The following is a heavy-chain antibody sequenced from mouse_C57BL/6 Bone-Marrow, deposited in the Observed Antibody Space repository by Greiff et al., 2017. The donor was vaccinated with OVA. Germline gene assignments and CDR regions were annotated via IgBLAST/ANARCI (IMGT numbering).Heavy chain of an antibody. D-gene: IGHD2-5*01. Sequence: VQLQQPGAELVKPGASVKLSCKASGYTFTSYWMQWVKQRPGQGLEWIGEIDPSDSYTNYNQKFKGKATLTVDTSSSTAYMQLSSLTSEDSAVYYCARFSNYIYWYFDVWGTGTTVTVSS. CDR2: IDPSDSYT. V-gene: IGHV1-50*01. CDR3: ARFSNYIYWYFDV. CDR1: GYTFTSYW. J-gene: IGHJ1*03.